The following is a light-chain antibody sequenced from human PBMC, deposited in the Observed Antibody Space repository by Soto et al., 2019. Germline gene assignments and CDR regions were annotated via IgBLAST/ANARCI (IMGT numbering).Light chain of an antibody. CDR2: AAT. CDR1: HPININ. CDR3: QHYQRYPPS. J-gene: IGKJ4*01. V-gene: IGKV1-16*01. Sequence: DIQMTQSPSSLSASVGDRVTITCRASHPININLVWFQQKPGKAPKSLIYAATNLQSGVPSRFSGSGGGTEFSISISSLQPEDVATYYCQHYQRYPPSFGGGTKLEIK.